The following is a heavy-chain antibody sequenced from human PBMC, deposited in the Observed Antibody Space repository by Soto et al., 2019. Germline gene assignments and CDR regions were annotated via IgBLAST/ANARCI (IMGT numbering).Heavy chain of an antibody. Sequence: QVQLQESGPGLVKPSQTLSLTCTVSGGSISSGDYYWSWIRQPPGKGLEWIGYIYYSGSTYYNPSLKGRVTISGDTSKNQFSLKLSSVTAADTAVYYCARDGGIWAWGGVYFDYWGQGTLVTVSS. D-gene: IGHD3-16*01. CDR1: GGSISSGDYY. J-gene: IGHJ4*02. CDR3: ARDGGIWAWGGVYFDY. V-gene: IGHV4-30-4*01. CDR2: IYYSGST.